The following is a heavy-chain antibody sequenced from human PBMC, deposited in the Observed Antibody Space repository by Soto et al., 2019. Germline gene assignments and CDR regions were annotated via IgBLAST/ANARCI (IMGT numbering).Heavy chain of an antibody. D-gene: IGHD6-13*01. CDR1: GYTFTSYD. CDR2: MNPNSGNT. V-gene: IGHV1-8*01. CDR3: AGERSAAGPGWFDP. J-gene: IGHJ5*02. Sequence: QVQLVQSGAEVKKSGASVKVSCKASGYTFTSYDINWVRQATGQGLEWMGWMNPNSGNTGYAQKFQGRVTMTRNTSISTAYMELSSLRYADTAMYYCAGERSAAGPGWFDPWGQGTLVTVSS.